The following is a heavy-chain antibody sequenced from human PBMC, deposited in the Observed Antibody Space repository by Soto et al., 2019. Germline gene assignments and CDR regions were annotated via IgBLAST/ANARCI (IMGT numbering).Heavy chain of an antibody. CDR1: GNTLRNYA. CDR2: IQGGNDNT. J-gene: IGHJ4*02. Sequence: ASVKVSCKASGNTLRNYAIHWVRQAPGQSLEWMGWIQGGNDNTYYSQRFQGRLTFTRDTSPGTTYMELSSLTSEDTAIYYCARDDSGYSGSHYIDYFNFWGQGTLVTVSS. D-gene: IGHD1-26*01. CDR3: ARDDSGYSGSHYIDYFNF. V-gene: IGHV1-3*01.